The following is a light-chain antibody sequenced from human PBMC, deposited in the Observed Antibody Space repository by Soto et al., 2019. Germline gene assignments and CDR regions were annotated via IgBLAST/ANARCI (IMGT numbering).Light chain of an antibody. CDR2: EDS. CDR1: SSDIGSYNL. J-gene: IGLJ2*01. Sequence: QSALTQPASVSGSPGQSLTISCTGTSSDIGSYNLVSWYQQHPGTAPKLMISEDSKRPSGVPNRFSGSKSGNTASLTISGLQAEDEADYYCCAYAGGSTYVLFGGGTKVTVL. CDR3: CAYAGGSTYVL. V-gene: IGLV2-23*01.